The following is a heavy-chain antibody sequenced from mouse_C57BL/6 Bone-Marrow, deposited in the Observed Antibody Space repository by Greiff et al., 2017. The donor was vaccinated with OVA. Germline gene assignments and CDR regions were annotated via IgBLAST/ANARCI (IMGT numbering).Heavy chain of an antibody. Sequence: QVQLKESGAELARPGASVKLSCKASGYTFTSYGISWVKQRTGQGLEWIGEIYPRSGNTYYNEKFKGKATLTADKSSSTAYMELRSLTSEDSAVYFCARCRYYGIFDYWGQGTTLTVSS. CDR2: IYPRSGNT. J-gene: IGHJ2*01. V-gene: IGHV1-81*01. CDR1: GYTFTSYG. CDR3: ARCRYYGIFDY. D-gene: IGHD1-1*01.